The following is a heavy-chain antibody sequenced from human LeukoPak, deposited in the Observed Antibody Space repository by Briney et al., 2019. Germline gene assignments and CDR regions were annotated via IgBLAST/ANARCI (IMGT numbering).Heavy chain of an antibody. Sequence: PGGSLRLSCAGSGFTVSSDYMSWVRQAPGKGLEWVSVIYTRGSTYYADSVKGRFTISRDNSKNTLYLQMSSLRAEDTAVYYCARDHGDYFFEYWGQGTLVTVSS. J-gene: IGHJ4*02. CDR2: IYTRGST. CDR1: GFTVSSDY. V-gene: IGHV3-66*01. CDR3: ARDHGDYFFEY. D-gene: IGHD4-17*01.